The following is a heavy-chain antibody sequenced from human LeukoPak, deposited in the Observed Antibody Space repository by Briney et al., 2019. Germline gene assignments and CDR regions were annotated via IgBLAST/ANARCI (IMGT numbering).Heavy chain of an antibody. V-gene: IGHV3-11*01. D-gene: IGHD6-13*01. Sequence: GGSLRLSCAASGFTFSDYYMSWIRQAPGKGLEWVSYISSSGSTIYYADSVKGRFTISRDNSKNTVYLEMNSLRAEDTAVYYCAKDRVAAAGPYGSWGQGTLVTVSS. CDR2: ISSSGSTI. CDR1: GFTFSDYY. CDR3: AKDRVAAAGPYGS. J-gene: IGHJ5*02.